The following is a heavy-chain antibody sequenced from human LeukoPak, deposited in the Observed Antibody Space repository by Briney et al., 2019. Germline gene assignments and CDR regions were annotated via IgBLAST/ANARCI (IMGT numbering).Heavy chain of an antibody. V-gene: IGHV5-51*01. CDR1: GYNFPSYW. Sequence: GESLKISCKGSGYNFPSYWIGWVRQMPGKGLEWMGIVYPGDSDTRYSPSFQGQVTISADKSISTAYLQWSSLKASDTAMYYCARQDDSSGYYPYYFDYWGQGTLVTVSS. J-gene: IGHJ4*02. D-gene: IGHD3-22*01. CDR2: VYPGDSDT. CDR3: ARQDDSSGYYPYYFDY.